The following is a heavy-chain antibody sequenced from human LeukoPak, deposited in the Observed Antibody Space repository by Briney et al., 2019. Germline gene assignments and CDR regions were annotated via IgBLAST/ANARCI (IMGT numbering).Heavy chain of an antibody. CDR2: ISSSSSYI. D-gene: IGHD3-22*01. CDR1: GFTFSSYS. J-gene: IGHJ4*02. Sequence: PGGSLRLSCAASGFTFSSYSMDWVRQAPGKGLEWVSSISSSSSYIYYADSVKGRFTISRDNAKNSLYLQMNSLSAEDTAVYYCARDRPYYYDSSGFTDYWGQGTLVTVSS. V-gene: IGHV3-21*01. CDR3: ARDRPYYYDSSGFTDY.